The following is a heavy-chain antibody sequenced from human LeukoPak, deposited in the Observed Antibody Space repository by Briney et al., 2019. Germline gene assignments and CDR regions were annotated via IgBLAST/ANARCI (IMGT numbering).Heavy chain of an antibody. V-gene: IGHV3-30*18. CDR1: GFTFISYG. J-gene: IGHJ4*02. CDR2: ISYDGSNK. Sequence: VGSLRLSCAASGFTFISYGMHWVRQAPGKGLEWVAVISYDGSNKYYADSVKGRFTISRDNSKNTLYLQMNSLRAEDTAVYYCAKALLWFGELREPFDYWGQGTLVTVSS. D-gene: IGHD3-10*01. CDR3: AKALLWFGELREPFDY.